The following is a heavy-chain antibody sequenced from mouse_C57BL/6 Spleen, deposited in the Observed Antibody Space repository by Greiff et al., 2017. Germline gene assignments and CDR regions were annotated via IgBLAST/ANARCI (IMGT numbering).Heavy chain of an antibody. CDR3: AREGAYSPFFDY. J-gene: IGHJ2*01. CDR2: ISDGGSYT. D-gene: IGHD2-10*01. V-gene: IGHV5-4*01. Sequence: EVHLVESGGGLVKPGGSLKLSCAASGFTFSSYAMSWVRQTPEKRLEWVATISDGGSYTYYPDNVKGRFTISRDNAKNNLYLQMSHLKSEDTAMYYCAREGAYSPFFDYWGQGTTLTVSS. CDR1: GFTFSSYA.